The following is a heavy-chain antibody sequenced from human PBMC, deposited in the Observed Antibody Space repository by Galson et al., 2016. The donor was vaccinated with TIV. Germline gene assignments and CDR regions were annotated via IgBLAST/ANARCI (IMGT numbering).Heavy chain of an antibody. CDR1: GFSLSTSGVS. CDR3: ARDFTDSSGYYHTHWYFDL. J-gene: IGHJ2*01. Sequence: LVKPTQTLTLTCSFSGFSLSTSGVSVGWIRQPPGKGLEWIGYIYYSGSTNYNPSLKSRVTISVDTSKNQFSLKLSSVTAADTAVYYCARDFTDSSGYYHTHWYFDLWGRGTLVTVSS. D-gene: IGHD3-22*01. CDR2: IYYSGST. V-gene: IGHV4-61*08.